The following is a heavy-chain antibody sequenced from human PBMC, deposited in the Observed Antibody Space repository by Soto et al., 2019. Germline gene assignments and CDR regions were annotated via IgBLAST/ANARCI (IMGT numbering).Heavy chain of an antibody. J-gene: IGHJ4*02. CDR3: AKERLARGIDY. Sequence: EVQLLESGGGLVQPGGSLRLSCAASGFTFSNYAMSWVRQAPGKGLDWVSVISSSGGNTDYADYVKGRFTISRDNSKNTVYLQMKGLRDEDTAVYYCAKERLARGIDYWGQGTLVTVSS. D-gene: IGHD3-10*01. CDR1: GFTFSNYA. V-gene: IGHV3-23*01. CDR2: ISSSGGNT.